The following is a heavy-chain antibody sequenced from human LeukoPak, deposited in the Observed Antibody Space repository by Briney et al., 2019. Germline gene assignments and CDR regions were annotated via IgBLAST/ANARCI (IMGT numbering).Heavy chain of an antibody. CDR1: GGTFSSYA. D-gene: IGHD3-22*01. V-gene: IGHV1-69*06. CDR2: IIPIFGTA. CDR3: ATGYYYDSSGYYSYYYYMDV. Sequence: SVKVSCKASGGTFSSYAISWVRQAPGQGLEWMGGIIPIFGTANYAQKFQGRVTITADKSTSTAYMELSSLRSEDTAVYYCATGYYYDSSGYYSYYYYMDVWGKGTTVTVSS. J-gene: IGHJ6*03.